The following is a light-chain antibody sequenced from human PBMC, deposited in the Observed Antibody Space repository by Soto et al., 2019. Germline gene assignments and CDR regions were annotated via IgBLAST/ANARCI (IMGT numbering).Light chain of an antibody. Sequence: SYELTQPPSVSVAPGKTARVSCGGSNIGSKGVHWYQQKPGQAPVLVISYDSDRPSGIPERFSGSNSGNTATLTISRVEAGDEADYYWQVGDTNSDHVFGTGTKATVL. CDR1: NIGSKG. CDR2: YDS. CDR3: QVGDTNSDHV. V-gene: IGLV3-21*04. J-gene: IGLJ1*01.